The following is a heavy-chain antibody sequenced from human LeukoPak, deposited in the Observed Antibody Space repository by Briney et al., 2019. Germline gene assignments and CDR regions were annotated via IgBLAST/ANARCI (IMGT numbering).Heavy chain of an antibody. CDR1: GFTFDDYA. Sequence: PGGSLRLSCAASGFTFDDYAMHWVRQAPGKGLEWVSGISWNSGSIGYADSVKGRFTISRDNAKNSLYLQMNSLRAEDTAIYYCAPFDYWGRGTLVTVSS. J-gene: IGHJ4*02. CDR2: ISWNSGSI. V-gene: IGHV3-9*01. CDR3: APFDY.